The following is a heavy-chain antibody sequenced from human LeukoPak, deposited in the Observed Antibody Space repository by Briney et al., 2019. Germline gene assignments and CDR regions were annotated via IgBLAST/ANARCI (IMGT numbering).Heavy chain of an antibody. V-gene: IGHV1-18*01. CDR1: GYTFTSHG. D-gene: IGHD7-27*01. CDR3: ARDPGGTWGFDY. Sequence: ASVKVSCKASGYTFTSHGLSWARQAPGQGLEWLGWISIYSGNTNYAQKFQDRISMTTDTSTNTAYMELRSLKSDDTAVYYCARDPGGTWGFDYWGQGALVTVSS. CDR2: ISIYSGNT. J-gene: IGHJ4*02.